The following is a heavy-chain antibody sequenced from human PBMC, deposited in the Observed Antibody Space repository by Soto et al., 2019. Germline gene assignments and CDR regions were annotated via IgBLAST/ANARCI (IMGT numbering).Heavy chain of an antibody. D-gene: IGHD2-15*01. Sequence: GASVKVSCKASGYTFTSYAMHWVRQAPGQRLEWMGWINAGNGNTKYSQKFQGRVTITRDTSASTAYMELSSLRSEDTAVYYCARGECSGGSCYSFGAFDIWGQGTMVTVS. CDR2: INAGNGNT. J-gene: IGHJ3*02. CDR1: GYTFTSYA. V-gene: IGHV1-3*01. CDR3: ARGECSGGSCYSFGAFDI.